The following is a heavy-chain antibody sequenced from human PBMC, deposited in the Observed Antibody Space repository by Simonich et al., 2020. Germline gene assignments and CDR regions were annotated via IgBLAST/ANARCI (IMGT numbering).Heavy chain of an antibody. CDR3: ARGRGGMSRGYVDY. V-gene: IGHV1-8*03. J-gene: IGHJ4*02. Sequence: QVQLVQSGAEVKKHGDSVKVSCKASGYNITSYDINWVRQATGQGLEWMGWMNPNSGNTGYAQKFQGRVTITRNTSISTAYMELSSLRAEDTAVYYFARGRGGMSRGYVDYWGQGTLVTVSS. D-gene: IGHD2-15*01. CDR1: GYNITSYD. CDR2: MNPNSGNT.